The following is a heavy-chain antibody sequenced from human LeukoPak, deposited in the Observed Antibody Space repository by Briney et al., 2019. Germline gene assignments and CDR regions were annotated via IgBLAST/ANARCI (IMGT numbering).Heavy chain of an antibody. CDR1: GYTFTSYW. V-gene: IGHV5-10-1*01. Sequence: GESLKISGSGSGYTFTSYWISWVRQMRGKGLEWMGRIDPSDSYTNYSPSFQGNVPLSADKSISTAYLQWRSLTASDTAMHYCARHARRTVQKYFDYWGQGTLVTVSS. CDR3: ARHARRTVQKYFDY. D-gene: IGHD4-11*01. J-gene: IGHJ4*02. CDR2: IDPSDSYT.